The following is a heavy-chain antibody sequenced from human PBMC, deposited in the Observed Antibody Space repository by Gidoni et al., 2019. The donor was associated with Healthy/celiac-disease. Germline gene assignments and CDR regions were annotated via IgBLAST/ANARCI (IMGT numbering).Heavy chain of an antibody. V-gene: IGHV3-49*05. CDR3: TTLEDSSGGNFDY. CDR2: IRSKAYVGTT. D-gene: IGHD3-22*01. CDR1: GFPFGNYA. Sequence: EVQLVESGGSLIKPGRSLILSFTASGFPFGNYAMSWFRQSPGKGLEWVGFIRSKAYVGTTEYAASVKGRFTISRDDSKSIAYLQMNSLKTEDTAVYYCTTLEDSSGGNFDYWGQGTLVTVSS. J-gene: IGHJ4*02.